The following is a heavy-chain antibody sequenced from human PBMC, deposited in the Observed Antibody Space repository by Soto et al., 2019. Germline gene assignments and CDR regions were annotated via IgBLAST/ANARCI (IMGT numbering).Heavy chain of an antibody. CDR1: GYTFTSYA. V-gene: IGHV1-3*04. Sequence: QVQLVQSGAEVKKPGASVKVSCKASGYTFTSYAMHWVRQAPGQRLEWVGWINIGNGNPKYSQDFQGRVNLTRDTSASTAYMELSSLTSEDTAVDYCARDDPRGNGWYHWFEHWGQEKIIIVSS. J-gene: IGHJ5*02. CDR3: ARDDPRGNGWYHWFEH. D-gene: IGHD6-19*01. CDR2: INIGNGNP.